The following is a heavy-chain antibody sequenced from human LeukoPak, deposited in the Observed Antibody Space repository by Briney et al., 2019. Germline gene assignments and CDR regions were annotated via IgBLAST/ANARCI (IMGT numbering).Heavy chain of an antibody. D-gene: IGHD6-13*01. CDR1: GFTLSSYS. Sequence: GGSLRLSCAASGFTLSSYSMNWVRQAPGKGLEWVSSINSRSNDIYYADSVKGRFTISRDNAKNSLYLQMNSLRAEDTAVYYCAREGRAYRYSSSWYPTPSWFDPWGQGTLVTVSS. CDR2: INSRSNDI. CDR3: AREGRAYRYSSSWYPTPSWFDP. J-gene: IGHJ5*02. V-gene: IGHV3-21*06.